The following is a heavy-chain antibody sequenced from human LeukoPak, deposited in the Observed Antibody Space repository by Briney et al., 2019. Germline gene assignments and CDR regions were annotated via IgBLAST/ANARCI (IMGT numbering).Heavy chain of an antibody. CDR2: IYHSRST. V-gene: IGHV4-34*01. D-gene: IGHD5-12*01. CDR1: GGSFSGYY. J-gene: IGHJ4*02. Sequence: SETLSLTCAVYGGSFSGYYWSWIRQPPGKGLEWIGSIYHSRSTYYNPSLKSRVTISLDTSKNQFSLRLSSVTAADTAVYYCARVRANSGYGHFDYWGQGTLVTVSS. CDR3: ARVRANSGYGHFDY.